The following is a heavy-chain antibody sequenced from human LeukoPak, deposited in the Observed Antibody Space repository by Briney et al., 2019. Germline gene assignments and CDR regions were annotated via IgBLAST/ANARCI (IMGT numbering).Heavy chain of an antibody. Sequence: PSETLSLTCTVSGGSISRSTYYWGWIRQPPGKGLEWIGSIHYSGSTYSNPSLKSRVTISVDTSKNQFSLRLSSVTAADTAVYYYARIIGTDLNFDYWGQGTLVTVSS. V-gene: IGHV4-39*07. J-gene: IGHJ4*02. CDR3: ARIIGTDLNFDY. CDR2: IHYSGST. D-gene: IGHD1-1*01. CDR1: GGSISRSTYY.